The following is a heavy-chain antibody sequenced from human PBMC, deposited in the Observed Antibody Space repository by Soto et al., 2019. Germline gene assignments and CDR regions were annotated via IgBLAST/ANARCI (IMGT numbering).Heavy chain of an antibody. CDR1: GFPFSDYY. V-gene: IGHV3-23*01. CDR3: AKDSRYYYDSSDKTGYFQH. CDR2: ISGSGGST. Sequence: GGSLRLSCAASGFPFSDYYMSWIRQAPGKGLEWVSAISGSGGSTYYADSVKGRFTISRDNSKNTLYLQMNSLRAEDTAVYYCAKDSRYYYDSSDKTGYFQHWGQGTLVTVSS. D-gene: IGHD3-22*01. J-gene: IGHJ1*01.